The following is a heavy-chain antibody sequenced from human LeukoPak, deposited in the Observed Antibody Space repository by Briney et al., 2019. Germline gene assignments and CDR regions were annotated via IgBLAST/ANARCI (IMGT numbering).Heavy chain of an antibody. CDR2: INWNGGST. CDR1: GFTFDDYG. Sequence: GGSLRLSCAASGFTFDDYGMSWVRQAPGKGLEWVSGINWNGGSTGYADSVKGRFTISRDNAKNSLYLQMNSLRAEDTALYYCARGGLAARLNYFDYWGQGTLVTVSS. J-gene: IGHJ4*02. CDR3: ARGGLAARLNYFDY. D-gene: IGHD6-6*01. V-gene: IGHV3-20*04.